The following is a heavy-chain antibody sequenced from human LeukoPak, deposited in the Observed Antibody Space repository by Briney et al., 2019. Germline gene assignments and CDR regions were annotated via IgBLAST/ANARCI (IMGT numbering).Heavy chain of an antibody. CDR3: AAAYIGGAMVTNAFDI. J-gene: IGHJ3*02. D-gene: IGHD5-18*01. CDR1: GFSFTNSA. CDR2: IVVGSGNT. Sequence: SVKVSCKASGFSFTNSAVQWVRQARGQRLEWIGWIVVGSGNTIYVQKFQERVTITRDMSTSTAYMELSSLRSEDTAVHYCAAAYIGGAMVTNAFDIWGQGTMVTVSS. V-gene: IGHV1-58*01.